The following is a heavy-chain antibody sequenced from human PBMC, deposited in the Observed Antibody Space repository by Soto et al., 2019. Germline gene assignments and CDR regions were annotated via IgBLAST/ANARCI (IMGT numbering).Heavy chain of an antibody. CDR3: ATGAFGSGSYDS. CDR1: GFTFSSHA. D-gene: IGHD3-10*01. J-gene: IGHJ4*02. Sequence: GGSLRLSCAASGFTFSSHAMTWVRQAPGKGLEWVSGISGDGGNTYSADSMKGRFTISRDNSKNTLYLQINSLRADDTAVYYCATGAFGSGSYDSWGQGTLVTVSS. CDR2: ISGDGGNT. V-gene: IGHV3-23*01.